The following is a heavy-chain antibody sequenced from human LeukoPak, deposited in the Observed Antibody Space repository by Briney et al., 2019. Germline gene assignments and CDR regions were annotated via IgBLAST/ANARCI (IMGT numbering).Heavy chain of an antibody. CDR2: LTGDGNT. CDR1: GFTFTSYA. Sequence: GGSLRLSCAASGFTFTSYAMSWVRQAPGKGLEWVSVLTGDGNTYYADSVKGRFTNSRDDSKNTLFLQMNSLRAEDTAVYFCAKVKWKLIGYFDYWGQGTLVTVSS. D-gene: IGHD1-20*01. V-gene: IGHV3-23*01. J-gene: IGHJ4*02. CDR3: AKVKWKLIGYFDY.